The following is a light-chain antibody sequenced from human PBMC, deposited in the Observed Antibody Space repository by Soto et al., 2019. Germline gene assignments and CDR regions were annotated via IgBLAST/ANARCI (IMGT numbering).Light chain of an antibody. V-gene: IGLV2-8*01. J-gene: IGLJ3*02. CDR3: SSYAGSKTL. CDR2: EVT. CDR1: SSDVGNYNY. Sequence: QSALTQPPSASGSPGQSVTISCTGTSSDVGNYNYVSWYQQHPGKAPKLMIYEVTKRPSGVPDRFSGSKSGNTASLTVSGLQAEDEADYYCSSYAGSKTLFAGGTKLTVL.